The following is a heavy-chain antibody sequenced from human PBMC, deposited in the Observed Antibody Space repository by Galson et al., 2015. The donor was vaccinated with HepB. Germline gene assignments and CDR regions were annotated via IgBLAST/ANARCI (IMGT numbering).Heavy chain of an antibody. CDR1: GESFSGYY. J-gene: IGHJ3*02. D-gene: IGHD1-26*01. V-gene: IGHV4-34*01. Sequence: SETLSLTCAVYGESFSGYYWNWIRQPPGKGLEWIGEINHSGSTNYNPSLKSRVTISVDTSKNQFSLKLSSVTAADTAVYYCARELLSPQNTAAFDIWGQGTMVTVSS. CDR3: ARELLSPQNTAAFDI. CDR2: INHSGST.